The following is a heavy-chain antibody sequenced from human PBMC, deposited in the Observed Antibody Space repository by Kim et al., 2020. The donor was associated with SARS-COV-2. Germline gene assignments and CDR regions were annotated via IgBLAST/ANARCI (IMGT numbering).Heavy chain of an antibody. D-gene: IGHD3-10*01. CDR3: AKDGSVLGGMDV. CDR2: T. V-gene: IGHV3-23*01. J-gene: IGHJ6*02. Sequence: TTYADSAKGRLTIPSDKSKNTLYLQMNSLRAEDTAVYYCAKDGSVLGGMDVWGQGTTVTVSS.